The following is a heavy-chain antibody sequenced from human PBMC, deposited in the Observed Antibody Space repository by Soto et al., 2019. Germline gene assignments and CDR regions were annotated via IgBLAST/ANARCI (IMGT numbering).Heavy chain of an antibody. V-gene: IGHV4-39*01. Sequence: QLQLQESGPGLVKPSETLSLTCTVSGGSISSSSYYWGWIRQPPGKGLEWIGSIYYSGSTSYNPSLKSRVTISVDTSKNQFPLKLSSVTAADTAVYYCARRGSSSWYGYWGQGTLVTVSS. J-gene: IGHJ4*02. D-gene: IGHD6-13*01. CDR2: IYYSGST. CDR3: ARRGSSSWYGY. CDR1: GGSISSSSYY.